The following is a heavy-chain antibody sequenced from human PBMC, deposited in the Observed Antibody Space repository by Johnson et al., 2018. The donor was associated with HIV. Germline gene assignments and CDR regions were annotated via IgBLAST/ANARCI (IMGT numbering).Heavy chain of an antibody. D-gene: IGHD2-8*02. CDR2: ISYDGTNK. CDR3: AKDLDRELLALWAFHT. CDR1: GFTFSSYA. V-gene: IGHV3-30*04. J-gene: IGHJ3*02. Sequence: QVQLVESGGGVVQPGRSLRLSCAASGFTFSSYAMHWVRQAPGKGLEWVAVISYDGTNKYYADSVKGRFTISRDNSKNTLYLQMDSLREDDTAVYYCAKDLDRELLALWAFHTWGQGTVVTVSS.